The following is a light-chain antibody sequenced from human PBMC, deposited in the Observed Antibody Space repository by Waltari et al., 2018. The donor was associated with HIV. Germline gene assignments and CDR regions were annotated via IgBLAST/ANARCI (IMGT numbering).Light chain of an antibody. Sequence: QSALTQPASVSGSPGQSITISCTGTSSDVGGYNFVSWYQHHPGKAPNLMIYEVSNRPSGVSNRFSGSKSGNTASLTISGLQAEDEADYYCTSYTSSSTPVVFGGGTKLTVL. J-gene: IGLJ2*01. CDR3: TSYTSSSTPVV. CDR2: EVS. CDR1: SSDVGGYNF. V-gene: IGLV2-14*01.